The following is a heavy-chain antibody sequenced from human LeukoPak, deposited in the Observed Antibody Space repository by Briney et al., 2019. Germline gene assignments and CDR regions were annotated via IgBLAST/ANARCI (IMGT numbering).Heavy chain of an antibody. CDR2: LYYSGST. J-gene: IGHJ4*02. CDR3: ARGGSGYSYARMDY. D-gene: IGHD5-18*01. Sequence: SETLSLTYTVSGDPISGHSWIWIRQPPGKGLEWIGYLYYSGSTYYNPSLKSRVTISVDTSKNQFSLILSSVTAADTAVYYCARGGSGYSYARMDYWGQGTLVTVSS. V-gene: IGHV4-59*11. CDR1: GDPISGHS.